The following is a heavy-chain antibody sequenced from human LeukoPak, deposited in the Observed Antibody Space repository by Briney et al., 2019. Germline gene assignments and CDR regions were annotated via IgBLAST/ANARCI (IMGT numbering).Heavy chain of an antibody. CDR3: ARALAAAGIFYFDY. CDR1: GYTFTGYY. CDR2: INPNSGGT. Sequence: ASVKVSCKASGYTFTGYYMHWVRQAPGQGLEWMGWINPNSGGTNYAQKFQGRVTMTRDTSISTAYMELSRLRSDDTAVYYCARALAAAGIFYFDYWGQGTLVTVSS. D-gene: IGHD6-13*01. J-gene: IGHJ4*02. V-gene: IGHV1-2*02.